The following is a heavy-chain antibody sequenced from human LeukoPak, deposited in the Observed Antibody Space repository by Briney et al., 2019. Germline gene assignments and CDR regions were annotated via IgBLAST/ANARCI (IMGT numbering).Heavy chain of an antibody. Sequence: SETLSLTCTDSGGSIRSYYWSWIRQPPGKGLEWIGYIYYSGSTNYNTSLKSRVTISEDTSKNQFSLKLSSVTAADRSVYYCAGVVEVPAATGLWFDPWGQGTLVTVSS. V-gene: IGHV4-59*01. J-gene: IGHJ5*02. CDR2: IYYSGST. CDR3: AGVVEVPAATGLWFDP. CDR1: GGSIRSYY. D-gene: IGHD2-2*01.